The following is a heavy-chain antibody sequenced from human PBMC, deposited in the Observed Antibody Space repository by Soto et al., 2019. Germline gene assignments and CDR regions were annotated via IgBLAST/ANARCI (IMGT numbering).Heavy chain of an antibody. D-gene: IGHD2-21*02. CDR3: ARVYGGGYYNWFDP. CDR1: GYSISSGYY. Sequence: SETLSLTCAVSGYSISSGYYWGWIRQPPGKGLEWIGSIYHSGSTYYNPSLKSRVTISVDTSKNQFSLKLSSVTAADTAVYYCARVYGGGYYNWFDPWGQGTLVTVSS. V-gene: IGHV4-38-2*01. CDR2: IYHSGST. J-gene: IGHJ5*02.